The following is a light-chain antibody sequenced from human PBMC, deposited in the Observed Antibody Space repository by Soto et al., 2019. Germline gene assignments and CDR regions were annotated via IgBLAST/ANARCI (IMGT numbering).Light chain of an antibody. CDR3: QQYNSFSKT. CDR2: GAS. CDR1: QSVSSN. V-gene: IGKV3-15*01. J-gene: IGKJ4*02. Sequence: EIVMTQSPATLSVSPGERATLSCRASQSVSSNLAWYQQKPGQAPTLLIYGASARATGIPARFSGSGSGTEFTLTISSLQSEDFAVYYCQQYNSFSKTFGRGTKVEIK.